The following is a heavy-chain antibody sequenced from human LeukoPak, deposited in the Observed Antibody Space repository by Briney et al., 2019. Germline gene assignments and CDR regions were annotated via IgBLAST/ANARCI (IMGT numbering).Heavy chain of an antibody. CDR2: FDPEDGET. J-gene: IGHJ3*02. Sequence: ASVKVSCKVSGYTLTELSMHWVRQAPGKGLEWMGGFDPEDGETIYAQKFQGRVTMTEDTSTDTAYMELSSLRSEDTAVYYCATSPRGTADGIVGATAAFDIWGQGTMVTVPS. CDR1: GYTLTELS. CDR3: ATSPRGTADGIVGATAAFDI. V-gene: IGHV1-24*01. D-gene: IGHD1-26*01.